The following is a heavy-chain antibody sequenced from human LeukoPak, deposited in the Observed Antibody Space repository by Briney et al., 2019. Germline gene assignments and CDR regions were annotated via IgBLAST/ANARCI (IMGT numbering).Heavy chain of an antibody. CDR3: ARGNSSPVSYDSSGLIFDY. D-gene: IGHD3-22*01. Sequence: GASVKVSCKASGYTFTSYGISWVRQAPGQGLEWMGWISAYNGNTNYAQKLQGRVTMTTDTSTSTAYMELRSLRSDDTAVYYCARGNSSPVSYDSSGLIFDYWGQGTLVTVSS. CDR2: ISAYNGNT. J-gene: IGHJ4*02. CDR1: GYTFTSYG. V-gene: IGHV1-18*01.